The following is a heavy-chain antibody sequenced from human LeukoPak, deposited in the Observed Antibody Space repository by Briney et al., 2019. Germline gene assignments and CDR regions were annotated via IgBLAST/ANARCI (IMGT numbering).Heavy chain of an antibody. CDR3: ARDWNEYYFDY. V-gene: IGHV3-30*04. Sequence: GRSLRLSCAASGLTFSSYAMHWDRQAPGKGLAGVAVISYDGSNKYYADSVKGRFTISRDNSKNTLYLQMNSLRAEDTAVYYCARDWNEYYFDYWGQGTLVTVSS. CDR1: GLTFSSYA. D-gene: IGHD1-1*01. CDR2: ISYDGSNK. J-gene: IGHJ4*02.